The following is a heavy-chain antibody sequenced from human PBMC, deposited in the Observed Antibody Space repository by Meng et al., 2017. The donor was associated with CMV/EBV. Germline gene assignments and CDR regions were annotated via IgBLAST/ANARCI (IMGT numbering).Heavy chain of an antibody. D-gene: IGHD3-22*01. CDR2: IYYSGST. V-gene: IGHV4-30-4*08. CDR3: ARGGGSRGYLDAFDI. CDR1: GGSISSGDYY. J-gene: IGHJ3*02. Sequence: SETLSLTCTVSGGSISSGDYYWSWLRQPPGKGLEWIGYIYYSGSTYYNPSLKSRVTISVDTSKNQFSLKLSSVTAADTAVYYCARGGGSRGYLDAFDIWGQGTMVTVSS.